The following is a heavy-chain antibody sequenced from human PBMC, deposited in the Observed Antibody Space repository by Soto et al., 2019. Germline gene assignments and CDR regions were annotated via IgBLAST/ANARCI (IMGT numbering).Heavy chain of an antibody. CDR2: TNQDGSLK. Sequence: EVHLVESGGGLVQTGGSLRLSCAISESTVSRDWMNWVRQAPGKGLEWVAHTNQDGSLKYYVDSVKGRFTISRDNDMNSVYLQINSLRAGDTAMYYFSGSVGDTFWGQGALVTVSS. V-gene: IGHV3-7*01. D-gene: IGHD1-26*01. CDR1: ESTVSRDW. CDR3: SGSVGDTF. J-gene: IGHJ4*02.